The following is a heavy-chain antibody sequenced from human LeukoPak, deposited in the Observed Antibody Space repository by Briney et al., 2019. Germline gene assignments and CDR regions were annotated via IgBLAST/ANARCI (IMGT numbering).Heavy chain of an antibody. CDR2: IYPGDSDT. V-gene: IGHV5-51*01. CDR1: GYSFTCYW. CDR3: ATRAGYSGYDFHY. Sequence: GESLKISCKGSGYSFTCYWIGWVRQMPGKGLEWMGIIYPGDSDTRYSPSFQGQVTISADKSISTAYLQWSSLKASDTAMYYCATRAGYSGYDFHYWGQGTLVTVSS. D-gene: IGHD5-12*01. J-gene: IGHJ4*02.